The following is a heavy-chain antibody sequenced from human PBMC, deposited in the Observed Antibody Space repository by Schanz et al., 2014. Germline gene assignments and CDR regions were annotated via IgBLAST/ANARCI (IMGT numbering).Heavy chain of an antibody. D-gene: IGHD5-12*01. V-gene: IGHV3-23*01. J-gene: IGHJ4*02. CDR1: GFTFGDYA. CDR2: MNESHSTI. Sequence: EVQLLESGGGLVQPGGSLRLSCAASGFTFGDYAMTWVRQAPGKGLEWVSAMNESHSTIYYADSVRGRFTISRDNAENTLFLQMSSRRAEDTAVYYCARKVVATIGGYYDNWGQGTTVIVSS. CDR3: ARKVVATIGGYYDN.